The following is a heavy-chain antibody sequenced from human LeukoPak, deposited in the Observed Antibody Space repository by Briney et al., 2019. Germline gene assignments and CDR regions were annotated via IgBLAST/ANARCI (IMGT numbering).Heavy chain of an antibody. V-gene: IGHV3-20*04. CDR1: GFTFDDYG. J-gene: IGHJ4*02. D-gene: IGHD6-13*01. CDR2: INWNGGST. Sequence: GGSLRLSCAASGFTFDDYGMSWVRHAPGKGLEWVSGINWNGGSTTYADSVKGRFTISRDNAKNSLYLQMNSLRAEDTALYYCARGGDSSSWYGTFDYWGQGTLVTVSS. CDR3: ARGGDSSSWYGTFDY.